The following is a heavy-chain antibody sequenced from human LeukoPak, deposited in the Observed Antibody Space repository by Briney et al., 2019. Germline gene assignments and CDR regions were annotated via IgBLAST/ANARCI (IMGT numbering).Heavy chain of an antibody. Sequence: SVKVSCKASGGTFSSYAISWVRQAPGQGLEWMGRIIPILGIANYAQKFQGRVTITADKSTSTAYMELSSLRSEDTAVYYCARVEWIQLKVDWGQGTLVTVSS. J-gene: IGHJ4*02. D-gene: IGHD5-18*01. CDR2: IIPILGIA. CDR3: ARVEWIQLKVD. CDR1: GGTFSSYA. V-gene: IGHV1-69*04.